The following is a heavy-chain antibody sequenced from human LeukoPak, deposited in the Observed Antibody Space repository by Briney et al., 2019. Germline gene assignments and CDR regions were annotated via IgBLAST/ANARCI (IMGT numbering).Heavy chain of an antibody. D-gene: IGHD3-16*01. J-gene: IGHJ4*02. Sequence: GGSLRLSCAASGFTFSSYAMSWVRQAPGKGLEWVSVIYRGGSTYYADSVKGRFTISRHNSKNTLYLQMNSLRAEDTAVYYCARGLRYFDYWGQGTLVTVSS. V-gene: IGHV3-53*04. CDR2: IYRGGST. CDR1: GFTFSSYA. CDR3: ARGLRYFDY.